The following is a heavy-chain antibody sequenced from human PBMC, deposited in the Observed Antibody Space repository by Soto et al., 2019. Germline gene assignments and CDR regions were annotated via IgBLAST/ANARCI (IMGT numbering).Heavy chain of an antibody. D-gene: IGHD4-17*01. CDR3: ARCESVPYYYYGLDV. J-gene: IGHJ6*02. CDR1: GYTFSRSG. Sequence: QVQLVQSGAEVRKPGASVKVSCKTSGYTFSRSGISWVRQAPGQGLEWMGWISTYNGDANYAQKLQGRVTMTTDTSTSTAFMELGSLTSDDTAVYYCARCESVPYYYYGLDVWGQGTTVTVSS. V-gene: IGHV1-18*01. CDR2: ISTYNGDA.